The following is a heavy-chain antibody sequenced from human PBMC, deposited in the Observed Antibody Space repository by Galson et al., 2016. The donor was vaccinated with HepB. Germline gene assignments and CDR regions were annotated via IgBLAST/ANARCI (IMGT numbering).Heavy chain of an antibody. CDR1: GDPISSGGYY. CDR3: AREGGYYDSSGHYYSTPFDY. CDR2: IYHGGTT. Sequence: TLSLTCTVSGDPISSGGYYWSWIRQHPGKGLEWIGYIYHGGTTYYNPSLKSRVTISVDTSKNQFSLNLSSVTAADTALYYCAREGGYYDSSGHYYSTPFDYWGQGALVTVSS. D-gene: IGHD3-22*01. J-gene: IGHJ4*02. V-gene: IGHV4-31*03.